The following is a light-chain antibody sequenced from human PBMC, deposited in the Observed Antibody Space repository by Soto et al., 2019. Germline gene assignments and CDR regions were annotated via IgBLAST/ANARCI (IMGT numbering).Light chain of an antibody. CDR3: QQYTSCSRS. CDR1: QTIRAR. Sequence: DIQLTQSPPTLSAAVGERVTITCRASQTIRARLAWYQQKPGKAPKLLIYDASTLESGVPSRFSGSGSETDFTLTISGLQPDDFSTYFCQQYTSCSRSFGQGTKVDIK. CDR2: DAS. V-gene: IGKV1-5*01. J-gene: IGKJ1*01.